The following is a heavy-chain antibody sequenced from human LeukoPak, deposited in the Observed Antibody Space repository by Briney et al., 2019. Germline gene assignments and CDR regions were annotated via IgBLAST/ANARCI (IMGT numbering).Heavy chain of an antibody. D-gene: IGHD3-9*01. CDR2: IIPIFGTA. Sequence: SVKVSCKASGGTFSSYAISWVRQAPGQGLEWMGGIIPIFGTANYAQKFQGRVTITADESTSTAYMELSSLRSEDTAVYYCASGANYDILTGYYPLHYYYYGMDVWGKGTTVTVSS. CDR1: GGTFSSYA. J-gene: IGHJ6*04. CDR3: ASGANYDILTGYYPLHYYYYGMDV. V-gene: IGHV1-69*13.